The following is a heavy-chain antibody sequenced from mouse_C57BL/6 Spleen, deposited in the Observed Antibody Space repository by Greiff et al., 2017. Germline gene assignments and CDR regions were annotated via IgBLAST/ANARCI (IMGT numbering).Heavy chain of an antibody. D-gene: IGHD2-2*01. CDR3: AREGIYYGYDVGALDY. J-gene: IGHJ4*01. CDR1: GYTFTDYN. CDR2: INPNNGGT. V-gene: IGHV1-22*01. Sequence: EVQLQQSGPELVKPGASVKMSCKASGYTFTDYNMHWVKQSHGKSLEWIGYINPNNGGTSYNQKFKGKATLTVNKSSSTAYMELRSLTSEDSAVYYCAREGIYYGYDVGALDYWGQGTSVTVSS.